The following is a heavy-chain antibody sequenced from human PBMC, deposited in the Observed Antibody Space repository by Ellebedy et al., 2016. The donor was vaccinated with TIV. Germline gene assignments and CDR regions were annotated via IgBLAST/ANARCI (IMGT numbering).Heavy chain of an antibody. V-gene: IGHV3-74*01. CDR3: ARPLTGSGSHYYYGMDV. Sequence: GESLKISXAASGFTFSSYWMHWVRQAPGKGLVWVSRINSDGSSTSYADSVKGRFTISRDDAKNTLYLQMSSLRAEDTAVYYCARPLTGSGSHYYYGMDVWGQGTTVTVSS. D-gene: IGHD3-10*01. CDR2: INSDGSST. CDR1: GFTFSSYW. J-gene: IGHJ6*02.